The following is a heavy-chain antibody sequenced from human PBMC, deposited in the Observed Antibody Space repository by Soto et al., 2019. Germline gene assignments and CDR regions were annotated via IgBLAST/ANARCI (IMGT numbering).Heavy chain of an antibody. D-gene: IGHD6-19*01. V-gene: IGHV3-7*01. J-gene: IGHJ4*02. CDR1: EFMIRMYL. CDR2: INQDGSEK. Sequence: GGSLRLSCAASEFMIRMYLMSWVRQAPGKGLEWVANINQDGSEKYYADSVKGRFAISRDNTKNLLSLQMNSRRAEDTAIYYCARGVGGVLVPGFDYWGQGALVTVSS. CDR3: ARGVGGVLVPGFDY.